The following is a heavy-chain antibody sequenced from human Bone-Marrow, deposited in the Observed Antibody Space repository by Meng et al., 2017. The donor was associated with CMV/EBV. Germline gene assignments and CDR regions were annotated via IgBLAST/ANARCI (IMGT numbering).Heavy chain of an antibody. V-gene: IGHV1-18*04. Sequence: ASVKVSCKASGYGFNAYNFHWVRQAPGQGLEWMGWISAYNGNTNYAQKLQGRVTMTTDTSTSTAYMELRSLRSDDTAVYYCARDWNGGLIDYWGQGTLVTVSS. CDR3: ARDWNGGLIDY. CDR1: GYGFNAYN. D-gene: IGHD1-1*01. J-gene: IGHJ4*02. CDR2: ISAYNGNT.